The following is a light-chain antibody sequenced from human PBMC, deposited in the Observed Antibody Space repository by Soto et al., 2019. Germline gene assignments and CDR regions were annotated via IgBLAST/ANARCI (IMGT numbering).Light chain of an antibody. J-gene: IGKJ1*01. CDR1: QGISNS. Sequence: DIQMTQSPSSLSASVGDRVTITCRASQGISNSLAWYQQEPGKVPKLLIYDASTLQSGVSSRFSGSGSGTDFTLTISSLQPEDVATYYCQKYDSAPEVFGQGTKVEIK. V-gene: IGKV1-27*01. CDR3: QKYDSAPEV. CDR2: DAS.